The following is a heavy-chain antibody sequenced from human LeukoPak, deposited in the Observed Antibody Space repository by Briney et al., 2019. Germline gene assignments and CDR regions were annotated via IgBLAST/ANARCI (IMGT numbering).Heavy chain of an antibody. Sequence: NTGGSLILSCAASGFTFSSYSMNWVRQAPGKGLEWVSSISSSSSYIYYADSVKGRFTISRDNAKNSLYLQMNSLRAEDTAVYYCARDRRWEHGQSNAFDIWGQGTMVTVSS. D-gene: IGHD1-26*01. CDR1: GFTFSSYS. CDR2: ISSSSSYI. J-gene: IGHJ3*02. CDR3: ARDRRWEHGQSNAFDI. V-gene: IGHV3-21*01.